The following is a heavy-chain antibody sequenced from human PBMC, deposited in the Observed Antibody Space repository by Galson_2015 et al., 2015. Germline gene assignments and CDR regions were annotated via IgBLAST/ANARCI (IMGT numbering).Heavy chain of an antibody. V-gene: IGHV1-8*01. J-gene: IGHJ6*03. CDR2: MNPTSGNT. CDR1: GYTFTSYD. Sequence: SVKVSCKASGYTFTSYDINWVRQATGQGLEWMGWMNPTSGNTGYAQKFQGRVTMTRNTSISTAYMELSSLRSEDTAVYYCARLGYQNYYYYYMDVWGKGTTVTVSS. CDR3: ARLGYQNYYYYYMDV. D-gene: IGHD2-2*01.